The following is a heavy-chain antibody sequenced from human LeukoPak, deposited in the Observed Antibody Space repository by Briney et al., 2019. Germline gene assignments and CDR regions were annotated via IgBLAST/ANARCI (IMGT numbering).Heavy chain of an antibody. CDR1: GFNFDDYP. V-gene: IGHV3-43*01. Sequence: GGSLRLSCAASGFNFDDYPMHWVRQAPGKGLEWVSLISWDGGSTYYEDSVKGRFTISRDNAKNSLSLHMNSLRVEDTAVYYCARGPTYGSRSDYFDYWGQGTLVTVSS. CDR3: ARGPTYGSRSDYFDY. CDR2: ISWDGGST. D-gene: IGHD3-10*01. J-gene: IGHJ4*02.